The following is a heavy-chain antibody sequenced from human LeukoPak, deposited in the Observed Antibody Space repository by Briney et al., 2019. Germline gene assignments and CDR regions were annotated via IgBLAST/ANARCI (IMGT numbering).Heavy chain of an antibody. CDR2: IYYSGST. J-gene: IGHJ4*02. D-gene: IGHD3-22*01. Sequence: SETLSLTCTVSGGSISSSSYYWGWIRQPPGKGLEWIGSIYYSGSTYYNPTLKSRVTISVDTSKNQFSLKLSSVTAADTAVYYCARVLKTYDSSGYYYVFDYWGQGTLVTVSS. V-gene: IGHV4-39*07. CDR1: GGSISSSSYY. CDR3: ARVLKTYDSSGYYYVFDY.